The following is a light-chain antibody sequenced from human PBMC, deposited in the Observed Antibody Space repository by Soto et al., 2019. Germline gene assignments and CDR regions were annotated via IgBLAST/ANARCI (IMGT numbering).Light chain of an antibody. V-gene: IGLV2-14*01. CDR2: EVT. J-gene: IGLJ2*01. CDR1: SSDVGGYNY. Sequence: QSVLTQPASVSGSPGQSITISCTGTSSDVGGYNYVSWYQQHPGKAPKLMIYEVTNRPSWVSNRFSGSKSGNTASLTISGLQAEDEADYYCSSYAGSSSVVFGGGTKVTVL. CDR3: SSYAGSSSVV.